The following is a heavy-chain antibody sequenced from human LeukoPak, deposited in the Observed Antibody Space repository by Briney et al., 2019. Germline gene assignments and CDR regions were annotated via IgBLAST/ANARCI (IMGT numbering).Heavy chain of an antibody. CDR1: GFTFSSYS. CDR3: ARGAYDFWSGYYNWFDP. Sequence: PGGSLRLSCAASGFTFSSYSMNWVRQAPGKGLEWVSSISSSSSYIYYADSVKGRFTISRDNAKNSLYLQMNSLRAEDTAVYYCARGAYDFWSGYYNWFDPWGQGTLVTVSS. J-gene: IGHJ5*02. D-gene: IGHD3-3*01. CDR2: ISSSSSYI. V-gene: IGHV3-21*01.